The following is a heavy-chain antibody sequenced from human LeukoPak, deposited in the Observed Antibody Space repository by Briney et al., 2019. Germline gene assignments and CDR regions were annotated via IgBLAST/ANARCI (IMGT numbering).Heavy chain of an antibody. V-gene: IGHV4-39*07. CDR1: GGSISSSSYY. CDR2: IYYSGST. CDR3: ARGRGSSTVGLGWSY. J-gene: IGHJ4*02. D-gene: IGHD6-13*01. Sequence: PAETLSLTCTVSGGSISSSSYYWGWIRQPPGKGLEWIGSIYYSGSTYYNPSLKSRVTISVDTPKNQFSLKLSSVTAADTAVYYCARGRGSSTVGLGWSYWGQGTLVTVSS.